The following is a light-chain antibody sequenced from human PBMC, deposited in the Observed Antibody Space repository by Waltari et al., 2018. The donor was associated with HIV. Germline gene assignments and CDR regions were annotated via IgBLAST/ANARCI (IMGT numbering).Light chain of an antibody. CDR2: DNN. CDR3: GTWDSSLSAGV. J-gene: IGLJ3*02. CDR1: SPNLGNNY. V-gene: IGLV1-51*01. Sequence: QSVLTQPPSVSAAPGQKVTISCSGSSPNLGNNYVSWYQQLPGTAPKLLIYDNNKRPSGIPDRFSGSKSGTSATLGITGLQTGDEADYYCGTWDSSLSAGVFSGGTKLTVL.